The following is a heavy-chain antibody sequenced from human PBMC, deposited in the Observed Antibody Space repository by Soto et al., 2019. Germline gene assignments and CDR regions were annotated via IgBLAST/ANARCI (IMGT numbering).Heavy chain of an antibody. Sequence: SVKVSCKASGGTFSSYAISWVRQAPGQGLEWMGGIIPIFGTANYAQKFQGRVTITADESTSTAYMELSSLRSEDTAVYYCARELRSWAYYYYGMDVWGQGTPVTVSS. CDR1: GGTFSSYA. CDR2: IIPIFGTA. D-gene: IGHD4-17*01. CDR3: ARELRSWAYYYYGMDV. J-gene: IGHJ6*02. V-gene: IGHV1-69*13.